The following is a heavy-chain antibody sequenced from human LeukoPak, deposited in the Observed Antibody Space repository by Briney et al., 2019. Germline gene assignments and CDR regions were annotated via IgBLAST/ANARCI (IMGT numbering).Heavy chain of an antibody. D-gene: IGHD5-12*01. CDR3: ATWGPADYVDIVATTPRWHYYYGMDV. CDR2: IYHSGST. V-gene: IGHV4-30-2*01. CDR1: GVSISSGGYS. J-gene: IGHJ6*02. Sequence: SETLSLTCAVSGVSISSGGYSWSWIRQPPGKGLEWIGYIYHSGSTYYNPSLKSRVTISVDRSKNQFSLKLSSVTAADTAVYYCATWGPADYVDIVATTPRWHYYYGMDVWGQGTTVTVSS.